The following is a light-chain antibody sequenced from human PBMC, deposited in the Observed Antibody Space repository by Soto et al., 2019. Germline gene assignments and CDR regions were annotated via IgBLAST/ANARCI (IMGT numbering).Light chain of an antibody. CDR1: QSVSSSY. CDR3: QQYGSSSYT. CDR2: GAS. V-gene: IGKV3-20*01. J-gene: IGKJ2*01. Sequence: EIVLTQSPGTLSLSPGERATLSCRASQSVSSSYLAWYQQKPGQAPRLLIYGASSRATGIPDRFSGSGSGTDFTSTISRLEPDDFAVYYCQQYGSSSYTFGQGTKLEIK.